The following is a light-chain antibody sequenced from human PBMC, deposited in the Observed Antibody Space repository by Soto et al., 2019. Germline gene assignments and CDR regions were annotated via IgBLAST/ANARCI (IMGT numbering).Light chain of an antibody. CDR3: QQYGGSPLYT. V-gene: IGKV3-20*01. Sequence: PGERATLSCRASQSIGSTYLAWYQQKPGQAPRLLIYGASSRASGIPDRFFGSGSGTDFTLTISRLEPEDFAVYYCQQYGGSPLYTFGQGTKLGIK. J-gene: IGKJ2*01. CDR1: QSIGSTY. CDR2: GAS.